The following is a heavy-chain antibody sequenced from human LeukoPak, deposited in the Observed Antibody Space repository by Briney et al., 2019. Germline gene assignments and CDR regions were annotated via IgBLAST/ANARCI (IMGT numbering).Heavy chain of an antibody. D-gene: IGHD4-23*01. Sequence: EASETLSLTCAVYGGSFSGYYWSWIRQPPGKGLEWIGEINHSGSTNYNPSLKSRVTISVDTSKNQFSLKLSSVTAADTAVYYCATLRWDAFDIWGQGTMVTASS. CDR1: GGSFSGYY. J-gene: IGHJ3*02. CDR2: INHSGST. V-gene: IGHV4-34*01. CDR3: ATLRWDAFDI.